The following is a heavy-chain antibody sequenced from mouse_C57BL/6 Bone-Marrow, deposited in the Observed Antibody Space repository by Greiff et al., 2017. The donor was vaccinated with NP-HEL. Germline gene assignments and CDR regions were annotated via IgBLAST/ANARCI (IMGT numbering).Heavy chain of an antibody. CDR2: IDPETGGT. D-gene: IGHD2-4*01. V-gene: IGHV1-15*01. CDR1: GYTFTDYE. Sequence: QVHVKQSGAELVRPGASVTLSCKASGYTFTDYEMHWVKQTPVHGLEWIGAIDPETGGTAYNQKFKGKAILTADKSSSTAYMELRSLTSEDSAVYYCYYYDYDVGFAYWGQGTLVTVSA. J-gene: IGHJ3*01. CDR3: YYYDYDVGFAY.